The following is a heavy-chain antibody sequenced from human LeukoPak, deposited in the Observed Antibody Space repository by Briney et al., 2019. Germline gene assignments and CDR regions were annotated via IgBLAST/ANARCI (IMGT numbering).Heavy chain of an antibody. CDR1: GGSISSGSYY. CDR2: IYTSGST. J-gene: IGHJ4*02. CDR3: ARGVGATMVDY. V-gene: IGHV4-61*02. Sequence: SQTLSLTCTVSGGSISSGSYYWSWIRQPAGKGLEWIGRIYTSGSTNYNPSLKSRVTISVDTSKNQFSLKLSSVTAADTAVYYCARGVGATMVDYWGQGTLVTVSS. D-gene: IGHD1-26*01.